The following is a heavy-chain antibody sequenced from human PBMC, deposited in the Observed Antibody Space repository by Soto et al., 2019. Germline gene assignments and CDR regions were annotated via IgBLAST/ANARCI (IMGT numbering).Heavy chain of an antibody. CDR3: AKDKVVAATPDCFDP. J-gene: IGHJ5*02. Sequence: EVQLLESGGGLVQPGGSLRLSCAASGFTFSRYAMSWVRQAPGKGLEWVAAITGSGSSTYYADSVKGRFTISRDNSKNTLYLQMNSLRAEDTAVYYCAKDKVVAATPDCFDPWGQGTMVTVSS. V-gene: IGHV3-23*01. D-gene: IGHD2-15*01. CDR2: ITGSGSST. CDR1: GFTFSRYA.